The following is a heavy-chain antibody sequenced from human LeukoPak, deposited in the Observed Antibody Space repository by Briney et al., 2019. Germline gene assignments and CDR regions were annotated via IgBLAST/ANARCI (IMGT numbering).Heavy chain of an antibody. Sequence: GGPWNPSCAASGFTFSSYAMHWVRQAPGKGLGWGAVISYDGSNKYYADSVKGRFTISRDNSKNTLYLQMNSLRAEDTAVYYCARRTVVRAYYYYMDVWGKGTTVTVSS. CDR2: ISYDGSNK. CDR3: ARRTVVRAYYYYMDV. J-gene: IGHJ6*03. CDR1: GFTFSSYA. V-gene: IGHV3-30-3*01. D-gene: IGHD4-23*01.